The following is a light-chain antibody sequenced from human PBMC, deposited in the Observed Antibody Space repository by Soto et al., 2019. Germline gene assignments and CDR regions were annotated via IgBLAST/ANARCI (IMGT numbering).Light chain of an antibody. CDR2: EVS. CDR3: MQRTQLPPT. J-gene: IGKJ5*01. CDR1: QSLLHITGETF. Sequence: DVVMTQTPLSLSVAPGQPASISCKSSQSLLHITGETFLFWYLQKPGQSPQLLIYEVSTRVSGVPDRFSGSGSGTDFTLDISRVETDDVGIYYCMQRTQLPPTFGQGTRLGIE. V-gene: IGKV2-29*03.